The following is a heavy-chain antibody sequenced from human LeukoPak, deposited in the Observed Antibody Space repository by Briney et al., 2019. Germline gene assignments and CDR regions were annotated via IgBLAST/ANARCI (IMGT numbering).Heavy chain of an antibody. J-gene: IGHJ3*02. CDR2: ISSSGSYI. Sequence: KTSETLSLTCTVSGGSISSYYWSWIRQPPGKGLEWVSSISSSGSYIYYADSVKGRFTISRDNAKNSLYLQMNSLRAEDTAVYYCATERAIILFGAFDIWGQGTMVTVSS. CDR1: GGSISSYY. CDR3: ATERAIILFGAFDI. D-gene: IGHD3-3*01. V-gene: IGHV3-21*01.